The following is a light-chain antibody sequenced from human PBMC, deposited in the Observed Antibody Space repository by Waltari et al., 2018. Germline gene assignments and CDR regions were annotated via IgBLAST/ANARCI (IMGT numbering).Light chain of an antibody. J-gene: IGLJ3*02. CDR3: TSFTSSATWV. CDR2: EVS. CDR1: SSDIGAYKH. V-gene: IGLV2-14*01. Sequence: QSALTQPASVSGSPGQSITISCSGTSSDIGAYKHVSWYQQHPGKAPKLMIYEVSNRPSGVSNRFSGSKSGNTASLTISELQADDESHYYCTSFTSSATWVFGGGTKVTGL.